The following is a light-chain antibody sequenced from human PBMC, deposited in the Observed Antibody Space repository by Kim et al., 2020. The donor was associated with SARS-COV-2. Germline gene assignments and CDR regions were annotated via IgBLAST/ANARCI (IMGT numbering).Light chain of an antibody. Sequence: LSPGERATLSCRASQSISRYLGWYQQKPGQAPRLLIYDASIRATGVPARFSGSGSGTDFTLTINSLEPEDYAVYYCHQYGTSPQTFGGGTKVDIK. J-gene: IGKJ4*01. CDR2: DAS. CDR3: HQYGTSPQT. CDR1: QSISRY. V-gene: IGKV3-11*01.